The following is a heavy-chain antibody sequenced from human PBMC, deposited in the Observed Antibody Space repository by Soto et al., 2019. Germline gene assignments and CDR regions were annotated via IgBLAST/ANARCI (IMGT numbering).Heavy chain of an antibody. J-gene: IGHJ6*02. D-gene: IGHD2-2*01. CDR3: ARDQLVNRYYYYGMDV. V-gene: IGHV1-69*13. CDR1: GGTFSSYA. Sequence: ASVKVSCKASGGTFSSYAISWVRQAPGQGLEWMGGIIPIFGTANYAQKFQGRVTITADESTSTAYMELSSLRSEDTAVYYCARDQLVNRYYYYGMDVWGQGTTVTVSS. CDR2: IIPIFGTA.